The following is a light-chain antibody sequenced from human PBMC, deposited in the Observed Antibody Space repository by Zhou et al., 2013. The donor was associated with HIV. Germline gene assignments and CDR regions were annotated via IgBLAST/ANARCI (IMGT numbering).Light chain of an antibody. J-gene: IGKJ4*01. V-gene: IGKV1-39*01. CDR2: ATS. CDR1: QTIDSY. CDR3: QQAFSVPLT. Sequence: DIQMTQSPSSLSASVGDRVTITCRASQTIDSYLNWYQQKPGKAPNLLIYATSSLQSGVPSRFSGSGSGTDFTLTISSLQPEDSATYYCQQAFSVPLTFGGGTKVEDQT.